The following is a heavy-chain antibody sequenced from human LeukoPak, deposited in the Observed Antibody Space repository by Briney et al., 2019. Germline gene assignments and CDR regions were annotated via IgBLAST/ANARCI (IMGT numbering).Heavy chain of an antibody. V-gene: IGHV4-4*07. CDR2: IYTRGNT. D-gene: IGHD3-10*01. CDR1: DGSFSGYY. CDR3: ARDRWFGEGHYMDV. J-gene: IGHJ6*03. Sequence: SETLSLTCGVYDGSFSGYYWSWIREPAGKGLEWIGHIYTRGNTNYKPSLKSRVTMSIDTSKNQFSLRLTSVTTADTAVYYCARDRWFGEGHYMDVWGKGTTVTMSS.